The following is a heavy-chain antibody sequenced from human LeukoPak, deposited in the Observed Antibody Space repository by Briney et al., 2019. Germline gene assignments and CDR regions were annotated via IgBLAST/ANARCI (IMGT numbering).Heavy chain of an antibody. J-gene: IGHJ4*02. D-gene: IGHD3-9*01. CDR3: AKDVLRYFDWSIDY. Sequence: GGSLRLSCAASGFTFDDYAMHWVRQAPGKGLEWVSGISWNSGSIGYADSVKGRFTISRDNAKNSLYLQMNSLRAEDTALYYCAKDVLRYFDWSIDYWGQGTLVTVSS. V-gene: IGHV3-9*01. CDR2: ISWNSGSI. CDR1: GFTFDDYA.